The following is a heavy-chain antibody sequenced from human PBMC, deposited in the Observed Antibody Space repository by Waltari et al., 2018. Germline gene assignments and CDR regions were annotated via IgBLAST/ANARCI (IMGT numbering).Heavy chain of an antibody. CDR2: IYHSGST. J-gene: IGHJ6*03. V-gene: IGHV4-38-2*01. CDR3: ARLAGDSSGWYHYYYMDV. D-gene: IGHD6-19*01. CDR1: GYSISSGYY. Sequence: QVQLQESGPGLVKPSETLSLTCAVSGYSISSGYYWGWIRQPPGQGLEWIGSIYHSGSTYYNPSLKSRVTISVDTSKNQFSLKLSSVTAADTAVYYCARLAGDSSGWYHYYYMDVWGKGTTVTVSS.